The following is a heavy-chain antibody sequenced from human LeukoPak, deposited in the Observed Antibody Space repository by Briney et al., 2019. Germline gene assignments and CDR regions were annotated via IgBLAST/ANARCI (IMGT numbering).Heavy chain of an antibody. CDR2: INPTGGST. Sequence: GASVKVSCKASGYTFTSYGISWVRQAPGQGLEWMGIINPTGGSTTYAQKFQGRLTMTRDTSTSTVYMELSSPRSVDTAVYYCATRLGYWGQGTLVTVSS. J-gene: IGHJ4*02. CDR3: ATRLGY. CDR1: GYTFTSYG. V-gene: IGHV1-46*01. D-gene: IGHD1-26*01.